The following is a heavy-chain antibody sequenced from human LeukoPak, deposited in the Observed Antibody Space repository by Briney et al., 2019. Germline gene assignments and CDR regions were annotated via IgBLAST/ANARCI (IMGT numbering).Heavy chain of an antibody. J-gene: IGHJ4*02. CDR3: ARDGDDGGWYFDY. D-gene: IGHD6-19*01. Sequence: SETLSLTCTVSGGSISPHSWSWIRQPPGKGLEWIGYIYYSGSTNYNPSLKSRVTISVDTSKNQFSLKLSSVTAADTAVYYCARDGDDGGWYFDYWGQGTLVTVSS. CDR2: IYYSGST. CDR1: GGSISPHS. V-gene: IGHV4-59*11.